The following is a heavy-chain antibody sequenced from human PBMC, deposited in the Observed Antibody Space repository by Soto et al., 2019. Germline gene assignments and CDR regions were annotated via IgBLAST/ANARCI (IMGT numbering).Heavy chain of an antibody. CDR2: ISYDGSNQ. CDR3: ARAVDYGDMDY. D-gene: IGHD4-17*01. Sequence: VQLVESGGGVVQPGRSLRLSCAASGFTFSNYGMHWVRQAPGKGLEWVAVISYDGSNQNYADSVKGRFTISRDNFKNTLYLQMSSLRAEDTAVYYCARAVDYGDMDYWGQGTLVTVSS. CDR1: GFTFSNYG. J-gene: IGHJ4*02. V-gene: IGHV3-30*03.